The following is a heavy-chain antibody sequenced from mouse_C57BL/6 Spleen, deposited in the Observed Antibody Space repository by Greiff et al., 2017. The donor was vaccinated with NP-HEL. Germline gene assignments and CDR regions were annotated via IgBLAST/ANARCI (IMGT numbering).Heavy chain of an antibody. D-gene: IGHD1-1*01. CDR3: ARGPYYYGSSPWAMDY. Sequence: VQLQQSGPELVKPGASVKISCKASGYTFTDYYMNWVKQSHGKSLEWIGDINPNNGGTSYNQKFKGKATLTVDKSSSTAYMELRSLTSEDSAVYYCARGPYYYGSSPWAMDYWGQGTSVTVSS. J-gene: IGHJ4*01. V-gene: IGHV1-26*01. CDR1: GYTFTDYY. CDR2: INPNNGGT.